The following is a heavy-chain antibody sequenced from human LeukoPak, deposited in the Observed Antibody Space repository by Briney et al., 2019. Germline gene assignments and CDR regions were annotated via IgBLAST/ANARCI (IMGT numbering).Heavy chain of an antibody. CDR1: GFTFSGYS. Sequence: GGSLRLSCAASGFTFSGYSMTWVRQAPGKGLEWVSSISSSSSYIYYADSVKGRFTISRDNAKNSLYLQMNSLRAEDTAVYYCARGGYYYYMDVWGKGTTVTVSS. J-gene: IGHJ6*03. CDR2: ISSSSSYI. V-gene: IGHV3-21*01. CDR3: ARGGYYYYMDV.